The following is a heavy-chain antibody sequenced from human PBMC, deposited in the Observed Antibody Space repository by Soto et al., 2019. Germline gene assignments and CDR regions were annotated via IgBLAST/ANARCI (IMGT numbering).Heavy chain of an antibody. Sequence: SETLSLTCTVSGGSISSGGYYWSWIRQHPGKGLEWIGYIYYSGSTYYNPSLKSRVTISVDTSKNQFSLKLSSVTAADTAMYYCARVVISGGTTYYFDYWGQGTLVTVSS. CDR1: GGSISSGGYY. CDR3: ARVVISGGTTYYFDY. J-gene: IGHJ4*02. CDR2: IYYSGST. V-gene: IGHV4-31*03. D-gene: IGHD3-16*02.